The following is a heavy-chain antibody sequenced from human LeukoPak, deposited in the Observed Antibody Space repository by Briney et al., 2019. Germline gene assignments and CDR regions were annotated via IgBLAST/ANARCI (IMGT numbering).Heavy chain of an antibody. V-gene: IGHV3-7*01. CDR1: GFTFSSYW. J-gene: IGHJ4*02. Sequence: GASLRLSCAASGFTFSSYWMSWVRQAPGKGLEWVANINQDGSEKYYVDSVKGRFTISRNNAKISLYLQMNSLRAEDTAVYYCARGDRDFYDSSGYYTPSDYWGQGTLVTVSS. CDR3: ARGDRDFYDSSGYYTPSDY. CDR2: INQDGSEK. D-gene: IGHD3-22*01.